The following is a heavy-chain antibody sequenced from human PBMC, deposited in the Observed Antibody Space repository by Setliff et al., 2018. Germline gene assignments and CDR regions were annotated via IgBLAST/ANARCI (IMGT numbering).Heavy chain of an antibody. Sequence: PSETLSLTCIVSGASINSSTFFWGWIRQPPGKGLEWTGSIYYSGTTYYNPSVRSRVTISVDTSKNQFSLKLSSVTAADTAVYFCARRPYQHYDSSGYSVNYYMDVWGKGTTVTVSS. V-gene: IGHV4-39*01. CDR1: GASINSSTFF. CDR2: IYYSGTT. J-gene: IGHJ6*03. CDR3: ARRPYQHYDSSGYSVNYYMDV. D-gene: IGHD3-22*01.